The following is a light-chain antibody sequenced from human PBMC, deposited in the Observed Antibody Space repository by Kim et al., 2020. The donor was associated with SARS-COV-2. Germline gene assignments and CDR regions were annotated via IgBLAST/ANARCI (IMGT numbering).Light chain of an antibody. Sequence: SPGERATLSCRASQSVSSSYLAWYQQKPGQAPRRLIYGASSRATGIPDRFSGSGSGTDFTLTISRLEPEDFAVYYCQQYGTSPYTFGQGTKLEI. V-gene: IGKV3-20*01. J-gene: IGKJ2*01. CDR1: QSVSSSY. CDR2: GAS. CDR3: QQYGTSPYT.